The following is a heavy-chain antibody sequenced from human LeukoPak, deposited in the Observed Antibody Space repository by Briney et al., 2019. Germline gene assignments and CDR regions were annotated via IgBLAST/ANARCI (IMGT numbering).Heavy chain of an antibody. CDR2: ISAYNGNT. J-gene: IGHJ4*02. CDR1: GYTFTSYG. Sequence: GASVKVSCKASGYTFTSYGISWVRQAPGQGLEWMGWISAYNGNTNYAQKLQGRVTMTTDTSTSTAYMELRSLRSDDTAVYYCARAVYYDSSGYYYVPDFDYWGQGTLVTVSS. CDR3: ARAVYYDSSGYYYVPDFDY. D-gene: IGHD3-22*01. V-gene: IGHV1-18*01.